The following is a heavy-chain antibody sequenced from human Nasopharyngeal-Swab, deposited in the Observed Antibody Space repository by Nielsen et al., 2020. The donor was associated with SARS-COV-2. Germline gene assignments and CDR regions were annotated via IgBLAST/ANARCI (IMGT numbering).Heavy chain of an antibody. J-gene: IGHJ5*02. CDR2: FDPEDGET. CDR1: GYTLTELS. V-gene: IGHV1-24*01. Sequence: ASAQVSCKVSGYTLTELSMHWVRQAPGKGLEWMGGFDPEDGETIYAQKFQGRVTMTEDTSTDTAYMELSSLRSEDTAVYYCATSPGYCSSTSCRGWFDPWGQGTLVTVSS. D-gene: IGHD2-2*01. CDR3: ATSPGYCSSTSCRGWFDP.